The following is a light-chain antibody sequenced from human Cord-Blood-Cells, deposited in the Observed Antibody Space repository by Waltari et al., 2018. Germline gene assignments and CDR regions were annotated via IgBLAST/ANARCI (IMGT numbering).Light chain of an antibody. V-gene: IGLV2-23*01. CDR2: EGS. CDR3: WSYAGRSTWV. CDR1: SSDVGSYNP. Sequence: QSALTQPASVSGSPGQSITISCTGTSSDVGSYNPVSWYPQHPGKAPKLRIYEGSKRPEVVAQRFAGSKSGNTAALTISGLQAEDGADYYWWSYAGRSTWVFGGGTKLTVL. J-gene: IGLJ3*02.